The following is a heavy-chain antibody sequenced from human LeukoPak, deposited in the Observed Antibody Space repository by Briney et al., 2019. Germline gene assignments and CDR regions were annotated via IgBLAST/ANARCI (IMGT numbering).Heavy chain of an antibody. D-gene: IGHD5-24*01. CDR2: ISTSSSYI. CDR3: AREGYSPRDGYNFNFDY. V-gene: IGHV3-21*01. Sequence: GGSLRLSCAASGFTFSSYSMNWVRQAPGKGLQWVSSISTSSSYIYYADSVKGRFTISRDNAKNSLYLQMNSLRAEDTAVYYCAREGYSPRDGYNFNFDYWGQGTLVTVSS. J-gene: IGHJ4*02. CDR1: GFTFSSYS.